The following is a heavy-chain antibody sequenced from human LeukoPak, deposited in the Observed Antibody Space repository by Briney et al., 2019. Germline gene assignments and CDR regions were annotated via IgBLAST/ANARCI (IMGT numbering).Heavy chain of an antibody. V-gene: IGHV3-53*01. CDR2: IYSGGST. CDR3: ARGEHPPSGSYYQSRGLMN. Sequence: PSETLSLTCTVSGGSISSGGYYWSWVRQAPGKGLEWVSVIYSGGSTYYADSVKGRFTISRDNSKNTLYLQMNSLRAEDTAVYYCARGEHPPSGSYYQSRGLMNWGQGTLVTVSS. D-gene: IGHD1-26*01. CDR1: GGSISSGGYY. J-gene: IGHJ4*02.